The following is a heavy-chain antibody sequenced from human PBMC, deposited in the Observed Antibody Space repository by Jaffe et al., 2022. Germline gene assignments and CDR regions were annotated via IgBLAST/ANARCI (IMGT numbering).Heavy chain of an antibody. CDR2: IHHSGST. CDR1: GFSINNGHY. CDR3: ARHGGQNGLAPFDF. J-gene: IGHJ4*02. D-gene: IGHD2-15*01. Sequence: QVQLQESGPGLVKPSETPSLTCAVSGFSINNGHYWAWVRQPPGKGLEYIGSIHHSGSTFYNPSLTSRITMSVDTSKNQFSLKLNSVTAADTAMYYCARHGGQNGLAPFDFWGQGNLVTVSS. V-gene: IGHV4-38-2*01.